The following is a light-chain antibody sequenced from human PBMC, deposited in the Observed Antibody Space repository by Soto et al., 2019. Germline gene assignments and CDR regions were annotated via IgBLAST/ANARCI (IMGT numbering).Light chain of an antibody. CDR1: QSVVTN. J-gene: IGKJ1*01. CDR3: QQYNNWPPTWA. CDR2: DAS. Sequence: EIVMTHSTATLSVSPGERATLSCRASQSVVTNLAWYRQKPGQAPRLLIFDASTRATDIPARFTGSGSGTEFTLTISSLQSEDFAVYYCQQYNNWPPTWAFGQGTKVDIK. V-gene: IGKV3-15*01.